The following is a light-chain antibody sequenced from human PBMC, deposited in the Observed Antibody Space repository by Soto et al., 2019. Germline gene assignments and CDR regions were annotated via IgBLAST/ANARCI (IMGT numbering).Light chain of an antibody. CDR3: QQYGNSPIT. Sequence: EIVLTQSPGTLSLSPGERATPSCRSSQSVSSSYLAWYQQKPGQAPRLLMYGASSRATGIPDRFSGSGSGTDFTLTISGLEPEDFSVYYCQQYGNSPITFGQGTRLEIK. V-gene: IGKV3-20*01. J-gene: IGKJ5*01. CDR1: QSVSSSY. CDR2: GAS.